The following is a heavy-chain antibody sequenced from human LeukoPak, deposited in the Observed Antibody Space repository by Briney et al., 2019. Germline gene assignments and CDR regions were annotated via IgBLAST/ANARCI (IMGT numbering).Heavy chain of an antibody. D-gene: IGHD3-9*01. V-gene: IGHV4-4*02. CDR2: VFYSGST. CDR3: ASGGLVSRYLDH. CDR1: GGSISSSTW. Sequence: PSETLSLTCAVSGGSISSSTWWTLVRQPPGKGLEWIGEVFYSGSTNSNPSLKSRLTMSVDESKHEPSLKLTSVTVADTAVYYCASGGLVSRYLDHWGQGTLVTVSP. J-gene: IGHJ4*02.